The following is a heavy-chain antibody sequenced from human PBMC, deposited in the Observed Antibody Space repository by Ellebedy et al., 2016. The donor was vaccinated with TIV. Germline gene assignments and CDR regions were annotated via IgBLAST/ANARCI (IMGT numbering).Heavy chain of an antibody. D-gene: IGHD2-15*01. CDR3: ARVPCSYSGCQGYGMGV. J-gene: IGHJ6*02. Sequence: ASVKVSXXVSGYRLTDASTHWVRQAPGKGLEWMGGFDPEGGKKISAQKFQGRLTVTEDETTDSVYMELSGLRADDTAVYYCARVPCSYSGCQGYGMGVWGQGTTVTVS. CDR1: GYRLTDAS. V-gene: IGHV1-24*01. CDR2: FDPEGGKK.